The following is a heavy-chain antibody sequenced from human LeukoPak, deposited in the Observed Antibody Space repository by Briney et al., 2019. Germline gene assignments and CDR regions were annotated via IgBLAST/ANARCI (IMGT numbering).Heavy chain of an antibody. J-gene: IGHJ4*02. D-gene: IGHD1-14*01. CDR1: GFFVSSNY. CDR3: AKTGTLWGPTFDY. Sequence: PGGSLRLSCAASGFFVSSNYLSWVRQAPGKGLEWISVIYGDGSTYYADSVKGRFTISRDNPKNTVYLQMNRLRAEDTAVYYCAKTGTLWGPTFDYWGQGTLVTVSS. V-gene: IGHV3-53*01. CDR2: IYGDGST.